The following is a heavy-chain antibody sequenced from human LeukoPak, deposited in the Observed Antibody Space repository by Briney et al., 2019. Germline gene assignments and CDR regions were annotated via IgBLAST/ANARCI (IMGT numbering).Heavy chain of an antibody. D-gene: IGHD3-3*01. CDR2: IIPIFGTA. CDR3: ARAPYDFWSGYYYYYYGMDV. J-gene: IGHJ6*02. Sequence: ASVKVSCKASGGTFSSYAISWVRQAPGQGLEWMGGIIPIFGTANYAQKFQGRVTITADGSTSTAYMELSSLRSEDTAVYYCARAPYDFWSGYYYYYYGMDVWGQGTTVTVSS. V-gene: IGHV1-69*13. CDR1: GGTFSSYA.